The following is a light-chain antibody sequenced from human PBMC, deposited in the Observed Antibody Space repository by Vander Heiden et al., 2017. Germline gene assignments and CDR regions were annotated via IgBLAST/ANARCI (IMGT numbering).Light chain of an antibody. CDR3: QQARSYPWT. V-gene: IGKV1-12*01. CDR1: HDIVSW. J-gene: IGKJ1*01. CDR2: VAS. Sequence: DTQTSPALSTVTPSVGDRVTVTRGFNIHDIVSWLAWYHQKPGNAPMLLIYVASSLQCVVPSRFSGRGSATEFTLPISSLQSEDFATYYCQQARSYPWTFGRGTKVDI.